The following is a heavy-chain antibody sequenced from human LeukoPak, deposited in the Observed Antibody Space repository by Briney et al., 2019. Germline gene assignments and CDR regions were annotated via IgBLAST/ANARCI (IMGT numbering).Heavy chain of an antibody. J-gene: IGHJ3*02. Sequence: GRSLRLSCAASGFTFSSYGMHWVRQAPGKGLEWVAVIWYGGSNKYYADSVKGRFTISRDNSKNTLYLQMNSLRAEDTAVYYCAKDVWQWLVADAFDIWGQGTMVTVSS. CDR2: IWYGGSNK. V-gene: IGHV3-33*06. CDR3: AKDVWQWLVADAFDI. CDR1: GFTFSSYG. D-gene: IGHD6-19*01.